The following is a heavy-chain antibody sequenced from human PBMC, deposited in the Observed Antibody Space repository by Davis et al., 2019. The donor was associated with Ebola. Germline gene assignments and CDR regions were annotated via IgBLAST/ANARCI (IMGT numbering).Heavy chain of an antibody. CDR3: ARARRTAMVTLDYGMDV. V-gene: IGHV4-59*12. CDR2: VYYSGST. D-gene: IGHD5-18*01. Sequence: SETLSLTCNVSGGSISSDFWTWIRQPPGKGLEWIGYVYYSGSTNYNPSLKSRVTISVDTSKNQFSLKLSSVTAADTAVYYCARARRTAMVTLDYGMDVWGQGTTVTVSS. J-gene: IGHJ6*02. CDR1: GGSISSDF.